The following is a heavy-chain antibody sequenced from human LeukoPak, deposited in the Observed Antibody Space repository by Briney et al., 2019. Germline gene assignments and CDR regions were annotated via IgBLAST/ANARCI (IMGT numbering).Heavy chain of an antibody. CDR1: GGSISSSSYY. V-gene: IGHV4-61*02. J-gene: IGHJ1*01. Sequence: SQTLSLTCTVSGGSISSSSYYWSWVRQPAGKGLEYIGRIYTSGSTNYNPSLKSRVSISVDTSKNQFSLKLSSVTAADTAVYYCARAAPYSSSEYFQHWGQGTLVTVSS. CDR2: IYTSGST. CDR3: ARAAPYSSSEYFQH. D-gene: IGHD6-6*01.